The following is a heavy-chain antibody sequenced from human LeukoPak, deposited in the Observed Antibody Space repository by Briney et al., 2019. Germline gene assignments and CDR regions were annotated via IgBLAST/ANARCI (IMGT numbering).Heavy chain of an antibody. V-gene: IGHV4-38-2*01. CDR1: GYSISSDNY. CDR2: IYHSGST. Sequence: PSETLSLTCAVSGYSISSDNYWVWIRQPPGQGLEWTGGIYHSGSTYYNPSLKSRVTMSVDTSKNQFSLKLSSVTAADTAGYYCARAPRDSSSSNYMRRFDYWGQGTLVTVSS. CDR3: ARAPRDSSSSNYMRRFDY. J-gene: IGHJ4*02. D-gene: IGHD3-22*01.